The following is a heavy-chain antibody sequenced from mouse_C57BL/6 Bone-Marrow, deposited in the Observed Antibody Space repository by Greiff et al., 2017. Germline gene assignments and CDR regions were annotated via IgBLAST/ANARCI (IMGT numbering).Heavy chain of an antibody. CDR3: ARGGLWYFDV. Sequence: VQLVESGAELARPGASVKLSCKASGYTFTGYGISWVKQRTGQGLEWIGEIYPRSGNTYYNEKFKGKATLTADKSSSTAYMELRSLTSEDSAVYFCARGGLWYFDVWGTGTTVTVSS. J-gene: IGHJ1*03. V-gene: IGHV1-81*01. CDR1: GYTFTGYG. CDR2: IYPRSGNT.